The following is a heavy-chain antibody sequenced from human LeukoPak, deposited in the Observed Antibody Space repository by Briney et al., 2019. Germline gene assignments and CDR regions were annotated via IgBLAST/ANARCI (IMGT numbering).Heavy chain of an antibody. Sequence: GASVKVSCKASGSTFSSYAISWVRQAPGQGLEWMGRIIPILGIANYAQKFQGRVTITADKSTSTAYMELSSLRSEDTAVYYCARTYCGGDCHSGYFRGGHGYYGMDVWGQGTTVTVSS. D-gene: IGHD2-21*02. CDR2: IIPILGIA. J-gene: IGHJ6*02. V-gene: IGHV1-69*04. CDR1: GSTFSSYA. CDR3: ARTYCGGDCHSGYFRGGHGYYGMDV.